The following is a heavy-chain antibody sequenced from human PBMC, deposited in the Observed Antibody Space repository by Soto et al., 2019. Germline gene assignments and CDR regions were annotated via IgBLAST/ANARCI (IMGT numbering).Heavy chain of an antibody. Sequence: QVQLQQWGAGLLKPSETLSLTCAVYGGSFSGYYWSWIRQPPGKGLEWIGEINHSGSTNYNPSLKSRVTISVDTSKNQFSLKLSSVTAADTAVYYCARFLPWIPSYFDYWGQGTLVTVSS. CDR1: GGSFSGYY. CDR3: ARFLPWIPSYFDY. CDR2: INHSGST. J-gene: IGHJ4*02. D-gene: IGHD1-1*01. V-gene: IGHV4-34*01.